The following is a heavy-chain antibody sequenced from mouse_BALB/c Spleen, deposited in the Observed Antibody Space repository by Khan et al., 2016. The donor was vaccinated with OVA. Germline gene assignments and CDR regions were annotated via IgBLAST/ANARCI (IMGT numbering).Heavy chain of an antibody. CDR1: GYTFTDYS. J-gene: IGHJ2*01. CDR2: ISTDSVNT. V-gene: IGHV1S137*01. Sequence: QVQLQQSGPELVRPGVSVKISCKGSGYTFTDYSMHWVKQSHAKSLEWIGVISTDSVNTNYNQKFKGKATLTVDKSSSTAYMELARMTSEDSAIXYCAISDYLDYWGQGTTLTVSS. D-gene: IGHD1-3*01. CDR3: AISDYLDY.